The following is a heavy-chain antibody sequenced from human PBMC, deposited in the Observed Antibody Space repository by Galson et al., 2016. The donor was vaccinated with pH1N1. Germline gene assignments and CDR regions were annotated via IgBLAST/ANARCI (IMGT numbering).Heavy chain of an antibody. Sequence: SLRLSCAASGVDFNYYYMSWVRQAPGKGLEWVSYISSGGNTKYYADSVKGRFTISRDNTKNSLTLQMNRLTSDDTGVYYCARESGYCSTSGCHYGLDYWGQGALVTVSS. J-gene: IGHJ4*02. CDR1: GVDFNYYY. CDR2: ISSGGNTK. D-gene: IGHD2-2*03. CDR3: ARESGYCSTSGCHYGLDY. V-gene: IGHV3-11*01.